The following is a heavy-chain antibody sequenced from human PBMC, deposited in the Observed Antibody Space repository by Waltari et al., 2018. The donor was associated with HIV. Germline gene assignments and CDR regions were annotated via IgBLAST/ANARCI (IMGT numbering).Heavy chain of an antibody. CDR1: GLSVRSNY. CDR3: ARVRSIMGRFLGFDY. V-gene: IGHV3-53*02. Sequence: EVQLVETGGGLIQPGGSLRLSCAASGLSVRSNYRNWVRQAPGKGLEWVSVIYRSVDAYYADFVKGRFTISRDNSKNTLYLQMNSLRAEDTAVYYCARVRSIMGRFLGFDYWGQGTLVTVSS. D-gene: IGHD3-3*02. J-gene: IGHJ4*02. CDR2: IYRSVDA.